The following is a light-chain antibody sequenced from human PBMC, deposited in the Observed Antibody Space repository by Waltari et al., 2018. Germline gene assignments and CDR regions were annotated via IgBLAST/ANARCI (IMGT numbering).Light chain of an antibody. CDR1: RSIRTW. Sequence: DIQMTQSPSTLSASLGDRVNLTCRASRSIRTWLAWYQQKLGKAPKLLIYKASTLEGGVPSRFSGSGSETEFTLTITSLQPDDFATYYCQQYYTYPYTFGQGTKLEIK. CDR3: QQYYTYPYT. CDR2: KAS. V-gene: IGKV1-5*03. J-gene: IGKJ2*01.